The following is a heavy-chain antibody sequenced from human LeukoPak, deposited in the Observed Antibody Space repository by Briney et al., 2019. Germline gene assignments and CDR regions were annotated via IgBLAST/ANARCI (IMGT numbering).Heavy chain of an antibody. CDR2: VDPEDGET. J-gene: IGHJ4*02. D-gene: IGHD1-26*01. V-gene: IGHV1-69-2*01. Sequence: GASVKVSCKGSGYTFTDYYMHWVQQAPGKGLEWMGLVDPEDGETIYAEKFQGRVTITADTSTDTAYMELSSLRSEDTAVYYCATGAYSGSLGYWGQGTLITVSS. CDR3: ATGAYSGSLGY. CDR1: GYTFTDYY.